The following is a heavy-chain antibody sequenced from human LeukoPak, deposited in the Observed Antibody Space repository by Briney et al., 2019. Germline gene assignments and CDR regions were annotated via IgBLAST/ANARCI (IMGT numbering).Heavy chain of an antibody. CDR3: ARDQNMITFGGVIDV. CDR1: GFTFSSYA. D-gene: IGHD3-16*01. J-gene: IGHJ5*02. CDR2: ISGSGGST. Sequence: GGSLRLSCAASGFTFSSYAMSGVRQAPGKGLEWVSAISGSGGSTYYADSVKGRFTISRDNAKNSLYLQMNSLRAEDTAVYYCARDQNMITFGGVIDVWGQGTLVTVSS. V-gene: IGHV3-23*01.